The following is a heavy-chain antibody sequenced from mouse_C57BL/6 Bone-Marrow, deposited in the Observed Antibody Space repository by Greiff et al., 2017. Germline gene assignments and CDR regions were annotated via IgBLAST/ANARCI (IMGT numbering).Heavy chain of an antibody. CDR3: VRRRGYYYGSSYAWFAY. D-gene: IGHD1-1*01. J-gene: IGHJ3*01. CDR1: GFSFNTYA. Sequence: EVQVVESGGGLVQPKGSLKLSCAASGFSFNTYAMNWVRQAPGKGLEWVARIRSKSNNYATYYADSVKDRFTISRDDSESMLYLQMKNLKTEDTAMYYCVRRRGYYYGSSYAWFAYWGQGTLVTVSA. V-gene: IGHV10-1*01. CDR2: IRSKSNNYAT.